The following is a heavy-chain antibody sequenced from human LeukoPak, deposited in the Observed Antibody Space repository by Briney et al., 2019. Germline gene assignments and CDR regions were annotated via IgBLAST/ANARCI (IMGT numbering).Heavy chain of an antibody. V-gene: IGHV3-33*06. D-gene: IGHD3-10*01. Sequence: PGRSLRLSCAASGFTFSSYGMHWVRQAPGRGLEWVAAIWYDGSNKYYADSVKGRFTISRDNSKNTLYLQMNSMRAEDTAVYYCAKDSGPFGELLDYWGQGTLVTVSS. CDR1: GFTFSSYG. CDR3: AKDSGPFGELLDY. J-gene: IGHJ4*02. CDR2: IWYDGSNK.